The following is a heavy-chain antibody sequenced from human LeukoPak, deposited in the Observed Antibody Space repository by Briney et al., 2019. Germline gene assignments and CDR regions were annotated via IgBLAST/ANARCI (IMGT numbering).Heavy chain of an antibody. CDR2: IRYDGSSK. CDR1: GFTFSNYA. J-gene: IGHJ4*02. D-gene: IGHD5-24*01. CDR3: ARRSRDGWYFDY. Sequence: GGSLRLSCAASGFTFSNYAMHWVRQAPGKGLEWLAYIRYDGSSKYYADFVKGRFTISRDNSKNTLLLQMNSLRAEDTAVYYCARRSRDGWYFDYWGQGTLVTVSS. V-gene: IGHV3-30*02.